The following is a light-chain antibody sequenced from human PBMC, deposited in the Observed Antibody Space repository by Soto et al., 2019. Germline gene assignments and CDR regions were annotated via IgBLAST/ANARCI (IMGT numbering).Light chain of an antibody. CDR3: QQRSNRPLTWT. CDR2: DAS. Sequence: EIVLTQSPATLSLSPGERATLSCRASQSVSSYLAWYQQKPGQAPRLPIYDASNRATGIPARFSGSGSGTDFTLTISSLEPEDFAVYYCQQRSNRPLTWTFGQGTKVEIK. J-gene: IGKJ1*01. CDR1: QSVSSY. V-gene: IGKV3-11*01.